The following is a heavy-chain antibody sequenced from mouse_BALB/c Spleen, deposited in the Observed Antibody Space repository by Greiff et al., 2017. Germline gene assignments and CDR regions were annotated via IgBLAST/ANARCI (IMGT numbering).Heavy chain of an antibody. D-gene: IGHD2-1*01. CDR1: GFTFSSYG. Sequence: EVQLVESGGDLVKPGGSLKLSCAASGFTFSSYGMSWVRQPPDKRLEWVATISSGGSYTYYPDSVKGRFTIPRDNAKNTLYLQMSSLKSEDTAMYYCARQVYGNSYYYAMDYWGQGTSVTVSS. CDR2: ISSGGSYT. J-gene: IGHJ4*01. V-gene: IGHV5-6*01. CDR3: ARQVYGNSYYYAMDY.